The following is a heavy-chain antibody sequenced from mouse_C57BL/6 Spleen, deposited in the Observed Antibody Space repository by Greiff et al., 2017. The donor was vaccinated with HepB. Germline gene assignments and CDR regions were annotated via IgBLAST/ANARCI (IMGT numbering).Heavy chain of an antibody. Sequence: VQLKESGAELVRPGASVKLSCTASGFNIKDDYMHWVKQRPEQGLEWIGWIDPENGDTEYASKFQGKATITAETSSNTAYLQLSSLTSEDTAVYYCTNGYYYAMDYWGQGTSVTVSS. CDR2: IDPENGDT. CDR3: TNGYYYAMDY. D-gene: IGHD2-2*01. V-gene: IGHV14-4*01. CDR1: GFNIKDDY. J-gene: IGHJ4*01.